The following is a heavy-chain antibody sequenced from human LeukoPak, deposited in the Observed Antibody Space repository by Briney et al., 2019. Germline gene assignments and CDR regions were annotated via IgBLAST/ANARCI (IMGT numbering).Heavy chain of an antibody. D-gene: IGHD2-8*01. CDR1: GFTFSSYG. CDR3: ARDCTNGVCYGTDFDY. CDR2: IWYDGSNK. J-gene: IGHJ4*02. V-gene: IGHV3-33*01. Sequence: PGRALRLSCAASGFTFSSYGMHWVRQAPGKGLEWVAVIWYDGSNKYYADSVKGRFTISRDNSKHTLYLQMNSLRAEDTAVYYCARDCTNGVCYGTDFDYWGQGTLVTVSS.